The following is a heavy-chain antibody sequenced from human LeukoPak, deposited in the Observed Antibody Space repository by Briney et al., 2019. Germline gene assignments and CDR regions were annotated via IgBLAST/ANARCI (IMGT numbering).Heavy chain of an antibody. CDR2: IKQDGSEK. CDR3: ARGRLAYYYDSSGYPFDY. J-gene: IGHJ4*02. V-gene: IGHV3-7*01. Sequence: PGGSLRLSCAASGFTFSTYWMTWVRQAPGKGLEWVANIKQDGSEKYYEDSVKGRFTISRDNAKNSLYLRMNSLRAEDTAVYYCARGRLAYYYDSSGYPFDYWGQGTLVTVSS. D-gene: IGHD3-22*01. CDR1: GFTFSTYW.